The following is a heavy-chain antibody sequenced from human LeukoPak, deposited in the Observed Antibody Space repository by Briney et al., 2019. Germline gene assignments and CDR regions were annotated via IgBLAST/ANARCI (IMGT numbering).Heavy chain of an antibody. J-gene: IGHJ2*01. V-gene: IGHV1-46*01. Sequence: GASVKVSCKASGYTFTSYYMHWVRQAPGQGLEWMGIINPSGGRTRYAQKFQGRVTMTRDMSTSTVYMELSGLRSEDTAVYYCARVRGLWYFDLWGRGTLVTVSS. CDR3: ARVRGLWYFDL. CDR1: GYTFTSYY. CDR2: INPSGGRT.